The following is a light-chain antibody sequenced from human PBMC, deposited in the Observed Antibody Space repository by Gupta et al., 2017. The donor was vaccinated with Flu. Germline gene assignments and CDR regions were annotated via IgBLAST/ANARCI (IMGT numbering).Light chain of an antibody. CDR1: SGHSSYI. J-gene: IGLJ3*02. CDR3: ETGDTNSRV. Sequence: SGHSSYIIAWHQQQPGKAPRFLMNLEGSGRYKKGSGVPDRFSGSSSGADRYLTVSNLQPEDEADYYCETGDTNSRVFGGGTKLTVL. CDR2: LEGSGRY. V-gene: IGLV4-60*03.